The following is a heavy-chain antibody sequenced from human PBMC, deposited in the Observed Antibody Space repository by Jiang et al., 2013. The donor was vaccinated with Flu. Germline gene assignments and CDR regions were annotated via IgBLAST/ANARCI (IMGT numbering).Heavy chain of an antibody. Sequence: LVESGGGVVQPGRSLRLSCAASGFMFNSYGMHWVRQAPGKGLEWVALIWYDGSLKYYEDSVKGRFSISRDNSKNTVYLQMNSLRADDTAVYYCARGDTSASPCDYWGQGTQVTVSS. CDR3: ARGDTSASPCDY. V-gene: IGHV3-33*01. D-gene: IGHD2-2*01. CDR2: IWYDGSLK. J-gene: IGHJ4*02. CDR1: GFMFNSYG.